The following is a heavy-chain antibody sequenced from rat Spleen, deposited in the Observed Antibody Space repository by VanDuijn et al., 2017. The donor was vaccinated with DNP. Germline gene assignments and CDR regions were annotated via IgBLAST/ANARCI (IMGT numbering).Heavy chain of an antibody. Sequence: EVQLVESGGGSVQPGRSPKLSCGASGFTFSDYAMAWVRQAPEKGLEWVATINYDGCRTYYRDSVKGRFTISRDNAKSTLYPKLYSLRSEDTATYYCKTDRRSTRYPHYFDYWGQGVMVTVSS. CDR3: KTDRRSTRYPHYFDY. J-gene: IGHJ2*01. CDR2: INYDGCRT. CDR1: GFTFSDYA. V-gene: IGHV5S10*01. D-gene: IGHD3-8*01.